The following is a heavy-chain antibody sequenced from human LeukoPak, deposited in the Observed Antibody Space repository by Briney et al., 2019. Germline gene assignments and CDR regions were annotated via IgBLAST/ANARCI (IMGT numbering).Heavy chain of an antibody. CDR1: GGSISSSSYY. V-gene: IGHV4-39*01. CDR2: IYYSGST. CDR3: ARQGVWFGELTGFDY. D-gene: IGHD3-10*01. Sequence: SETLSLTCTVSGGSISSSSYYWGWIRQPPGKGLEWIGSIYYSGSTYYSPSLKSRVTISVDTSKNQFSLKLSSVTAADTAVYYCARQGVWFGELTGFDYWGQGTLVTASS. J-gene: IGHJ4*02.